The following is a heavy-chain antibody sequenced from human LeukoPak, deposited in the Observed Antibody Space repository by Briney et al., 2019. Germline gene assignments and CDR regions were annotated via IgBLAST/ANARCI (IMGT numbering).Heavy chain of an antibody. Sequence: GGSLRLSCAASGFTFSSYAMSWVRQAPGKGLEWVSAISGSGGSTYYADSVKGRFTISRDNSKNTLYLQMNSLRAEDTAVYYCVNPPRRMATIAFDYWGQGTLVTVSS. CDR3: VNPPRRMATIAFDY. CDR2: ISGSGGST. D-gene: IGHD5-24*01. J-gene: IGHJ4*02. CDR1: GFTFSSYA. V-gene: IGHV3-23*01.